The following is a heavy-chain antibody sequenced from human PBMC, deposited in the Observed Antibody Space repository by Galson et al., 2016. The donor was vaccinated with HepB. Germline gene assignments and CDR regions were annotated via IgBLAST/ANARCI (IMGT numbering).Heavy chain of an antibody. J-gene: IGHJ4*02. D-gene: IGHD1-26*01. Sequence: SLRLSCAASGFTFSTYAMTWVRQAPGKGLEWVSTIIHSGDTTYYADAVKGRFAISRDNSKNTLYLQMNSLRAEDTAVYYCARDSIVGATESADYWGQGTLVTVSS. V-gene: IGHV3-23*01. CDR1: GFTFSTYA. CDR3: ARDSIVGATESADY. CDR2: IIHSGDTT.